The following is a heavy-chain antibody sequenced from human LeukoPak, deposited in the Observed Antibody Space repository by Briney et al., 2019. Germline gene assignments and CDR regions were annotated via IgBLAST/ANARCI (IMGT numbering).Heavy chain of an antibody. CDR1: GGSISSYY. Sequence: VKPSETLSLTCTVSGGSISSYYWSWIRQPPGKGLEWIGYIYYSGSTNYNPSLKSRVTISVDTSKNQFSLKLSSVTAADTAVYYCARDRGENWMNSWLDAFDIWGQGTMVTVSS. CDR3: ARDRGENWMNSWLDAFDI. J-gene: IGHJ3*02. CDR2: IYYSGST. D-gene: IGHD1-1*01. V-gene: IGHV4-59*01.